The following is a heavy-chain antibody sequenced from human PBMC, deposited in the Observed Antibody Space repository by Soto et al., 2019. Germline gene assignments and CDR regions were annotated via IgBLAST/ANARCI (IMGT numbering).Heavy chain of an antibody. D-gene: IGHD5-18*01. Sequence: QVQLVESGGGVVQPGRSLRLSCAASGFTFRSYGMHWVRQAPGKGLEWVAVMSYDGDNQYYADSVKGRFTISRDNSKNTLYMQMNSLRAEDTAVYYCAKDLRGYSYGIDYWGQGTLVTVSS. J-gene: IGHJ4*02. CDR1: GFTFRSYG. V-gene: IGHV3-30*18. CDR2: MSYDGDNQ. CDR3: AKDLRGYSYGIDY.